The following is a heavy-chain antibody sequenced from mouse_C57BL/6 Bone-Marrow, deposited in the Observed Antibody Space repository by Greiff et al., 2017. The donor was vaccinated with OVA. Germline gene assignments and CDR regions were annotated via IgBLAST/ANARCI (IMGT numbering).Heavy chain of an antibody. CDR1: GYTFTDYY. CDR2: INPNNGGT. J-gene: IGHJ1*03. Sequence: VQLQQSGPELVKPGASVKLSCKASGYTFTDYYMNWVKQSPGKSLEWIGDINPNNGGTSYNQKFKGKATLTVDKSSSTAYMELRSRTSDDASVYYCAIVTKKGYYYDIGDWGT. CDR3: AIVTKKGYYYDIGD. D-gene: IGHD2-12*01. V-gene: IGHV1-26*01.